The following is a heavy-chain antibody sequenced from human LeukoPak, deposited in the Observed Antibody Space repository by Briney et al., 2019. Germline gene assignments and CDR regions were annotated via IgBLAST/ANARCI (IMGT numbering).Heavy chain of an antibody. J-gene: IGHJ4*02. Sequence: GGSLRLSCAASGFTFTNYAMAWVRQAPGKGLEWVSAFGGGSAYYADSVKGRFTISRDNSKNTLYLQVNSLRADDTAVYYCAKVGIAVAGTGSFGYWGQGTLVTVSS. CDR2: FGGGSA. D-gene: IGHD6-19*01. CDR3: AKVGIAVAGTGSFGY. CDR1: GFTFTNYA. V-gene: IGHV3-23*01.